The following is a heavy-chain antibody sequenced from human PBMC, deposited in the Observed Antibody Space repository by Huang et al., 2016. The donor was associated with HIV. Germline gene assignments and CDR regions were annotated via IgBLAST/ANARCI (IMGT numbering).Heavy chain of an antibody. D-gene: IGHD6-13*01. CDR3: ARDRGQQLSPFDS. Sequence: EVQLVESGGGLVKPGGSLRLSCAASGFSFDSYNMYWVRQTLGKVLQWVSSISPSSSFIDYADSVKGRFSISRDNAKNSLYLQMNNLRGEDTAVYYCARDRGQQLSPFDSWGQGTLVTVSS. V-gene: IGHV3-21*01. J-gene: IGHJ4*02. CDR1: GFSFDSYN. CDR2: ISPSSSFI.